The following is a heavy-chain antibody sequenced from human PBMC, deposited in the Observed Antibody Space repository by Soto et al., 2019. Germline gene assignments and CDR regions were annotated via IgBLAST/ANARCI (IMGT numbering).Heavy chain of an antibody. CDR1: GFTVSSNY. J-gene: IGHJ6*02. D-gene: IGHD3-10*01. Sequence: GGSLRLSCAASGFTVSSNYMSWVRQAPGKGLEWVSVIYSGGSTYYADSVKGRFTISRDNSKNTLYLQMNSLRAEDTAVYYCARDSQVLLWFGDPSGGMDVWGQGTTVTVSS. CDR2: IYSGGST. CDR3: ARDSQVLLWFGDPSGGMDV. V-gene: IGHV3-53*01.